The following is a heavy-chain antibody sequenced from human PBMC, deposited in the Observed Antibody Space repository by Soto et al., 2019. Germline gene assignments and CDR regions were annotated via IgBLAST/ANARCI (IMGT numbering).Heavy chain of an antibody. CDR1: GFTFSDYY. CDR2: SSDSGTFT. CDR3: ARSGGNYGLLAY. V-gene: IGHV3-11*06. D-gene: IGHD4-17*01. Sequence: GGSLRLSCAASGFTFSDYYMSWIRQAPGKGLEWLSYSSDSGTFTRYADSVKGRFSISRDNAKNSLYLQINSLRGEDTAIYYCARSGGNYGLLAYWLQGTPVTVSS. J-gene: IGHJ4*02.